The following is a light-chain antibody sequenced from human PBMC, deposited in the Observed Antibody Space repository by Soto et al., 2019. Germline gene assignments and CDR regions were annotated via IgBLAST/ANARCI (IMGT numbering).Light chain of an antibody. CDR2: GAS. CDR3: QQSHSTPLT. CDR1: QSISSY. V-gene: IGKV1-39*01. J-gene: IGKJ4*01. Sequence: DIQMTQSPSSLSASVGDRVTITCRASQSISSYLNWYQQKPGKAPKVLISGASSLTSGVPIRFRCSGSGTDFTLTISSLQSEDFASYYCQQSHSTPLTFGGGTKVEIK.